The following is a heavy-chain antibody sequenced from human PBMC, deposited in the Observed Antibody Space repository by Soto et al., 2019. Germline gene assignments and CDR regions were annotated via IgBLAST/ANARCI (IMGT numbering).Heavy chain of an antibody. CDR1: GGSISSYY. CDR2: IYYSGST. V-gene: IGHV4-59*01. CDR3: ARARTHIVVPFDY. D-gene: IGHD2-21*01. J-gene: IGHJ4*02. Sequence: QVQLQESSTGLVKPSETLSLTCTVSGGSISSYYWSWIRQPPGKGLEWIGYIYYSGSTYYNPSLKSRVTISVDTSKNQFSLKLSSVTAADTAGYYCARARTHIVVPFDYWGQGTLVTVSS.